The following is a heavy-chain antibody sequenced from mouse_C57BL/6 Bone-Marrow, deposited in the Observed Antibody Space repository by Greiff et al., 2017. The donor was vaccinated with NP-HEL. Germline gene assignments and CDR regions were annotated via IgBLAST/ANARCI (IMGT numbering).Heavy chain of an antibody. CDR3: TSSAY. V-gene: IGHV1-15*01. J-gene: IGHJ3*01. Sequence: LMESGAELVRPGASVTLSCKASGYTFTDYEMHWVKQTPVHGLEWIGAIDPETGGTAYNQKFKGKAILTADKSSSTAYMELRSLTSEDSAVYYCTSSAYWGQGTLVTVSA. CDR1: GYTFTDYE. CDR2: IDPETGGT.